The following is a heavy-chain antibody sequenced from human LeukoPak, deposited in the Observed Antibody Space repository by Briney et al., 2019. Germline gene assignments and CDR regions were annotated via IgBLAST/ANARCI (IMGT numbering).Heavy chain of an antibody. CDR2: ISAYNGNT. CDR3: ARVREVPAAIGSYYYMDV. Sequence: GASVKVSCKASGYTFTSYGISWVRQAPGQGLEWMGWISAYNGNTNYAQKLQGRVTMTTDTSTSTAYMELRSLRSDDTAVYYCARVREVPAAIGSYYYMDVWGKGTTVTVSS. D-gene: IGHD2-2*01. J-gene: IGHJ6*03. V-gene: IGHV1-18*01. CDR1: GYTFTSYG.